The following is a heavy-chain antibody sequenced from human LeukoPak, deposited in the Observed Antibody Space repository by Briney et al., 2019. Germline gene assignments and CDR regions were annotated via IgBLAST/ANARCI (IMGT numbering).Heavy chain of an antibody. V-gene: IGHV4-59*01. CDR2: IYYSGST. J-gene: IGHJ4*02. CDR1: GGSISSYY. Sequence: SETLSLTCTGSGGSISSYYWSWLRQPPGKGLVWIGYIYYSGSTNYNPSLKSRVTISVDTSKNQFSLKLSSVTAADTAVYYCAGHHDYGGNRPFDYWGQGTLVTVSS. CDR3: AGHHDYGGNRPFDY. D-gene: IGHD4-23*01.